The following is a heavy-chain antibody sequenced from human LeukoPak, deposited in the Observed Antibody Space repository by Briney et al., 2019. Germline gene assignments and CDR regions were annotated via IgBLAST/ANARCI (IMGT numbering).Heavy chain of an antibody. Sequence: VASVKVSCKVSGYTLTELSMHWVRQAPGKGLEWMGGFDPEDGETIYAQKFQGRVTMTEDTSTDTAYMELSSLRSDDTAVYYCARDFGDSSGWRPPPMGYWGQGTLVIVSS. CDR2: FDPEDGET. V-gene: IGHV1-24*01. J-gene: IGHJ4*02. D-gene: IGHD6-19*01. CDR1: GYTLTELS. CDR3: ARDFGDSSGWRPPPMGY.